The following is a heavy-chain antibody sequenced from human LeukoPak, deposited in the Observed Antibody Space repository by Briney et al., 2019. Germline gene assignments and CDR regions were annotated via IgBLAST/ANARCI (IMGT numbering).Heavy chain of an antibody. D-gene: IGHD3-16*01. CDR2: INHSGST. V-gene: IGHV4-34*01. CDR3: ARVKDPGGYYYYYYMDI. Sequence: SETLSLTCAVYGGSFSGHYWTWIRQPPGKGLEWIGEINHSGSTNYNPSLKSRDTISVDTSKNQFSLKVSSVTAADTAVYYCARVKDPGGYYYYYYMDIWGKGNTVTVSS. J-gene: IGHJ6*03. CDR1: GGSFSGHY.